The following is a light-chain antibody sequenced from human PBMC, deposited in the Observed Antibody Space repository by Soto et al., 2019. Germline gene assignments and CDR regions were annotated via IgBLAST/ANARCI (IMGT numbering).Light chain of an antibody. CDR1: SSNVGSNTL. J-gene: IGLJ1*01. Sequence: SALTQPASVSRSPGQSITISCTGTSSNVGSNTLVSWYQQHPGKAPKLMIFEVNKRPSGSSNRFSGSKSCNTASLTISGLKVEDEADYYCCSSGGSPTYVFGSGTKVTGL. CDR2: EVN. V-gene: IGLV2-23*02. CDR3: CSSGGSPTYV.